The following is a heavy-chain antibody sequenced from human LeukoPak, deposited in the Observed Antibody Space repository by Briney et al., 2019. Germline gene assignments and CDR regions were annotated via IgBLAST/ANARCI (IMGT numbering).Heavy chain of an antibody. V-gene: IGHV4-4*07. Sequence: RSETLSLTCTVSGGSISNYYWSWIRQPAGKGLEWIGRIYTSGSTNYNPSLKSRVTLSVDTSKNQFSLKLSSVTAADTAVYYCARERYFGSGSLLYYYGMDVWGQGTTVTVSS. D-gene: IGHD3-10*01. J-gene: IGHJ6*02. CDR2: IYTSGST. CDR3: ARERYFGSGSLLYYYGMDV. CDR1: GGSISNYY.